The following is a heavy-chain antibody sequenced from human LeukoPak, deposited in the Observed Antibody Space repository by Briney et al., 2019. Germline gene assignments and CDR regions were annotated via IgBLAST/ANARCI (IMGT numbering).Heavy chain of an antibody. J-gene: IGHJ3*02. D-gene: IGHD1-26*01. Sequence: PSETLSLTCAVSGASISSNSYYWGWIRQPPGKGLEWIGNIYYSGSTYYNPSLKSRATISVDTSKNQFSLKLSSVTAADTAVYYCARHQRILGAPAAFDIWGQGTMVTVS. CDR2: IYYSGST. CDR3: ARHQRILGAPAAFDI. CDR1: GASISSNSYY. V-gene: IGHV4-39*01.